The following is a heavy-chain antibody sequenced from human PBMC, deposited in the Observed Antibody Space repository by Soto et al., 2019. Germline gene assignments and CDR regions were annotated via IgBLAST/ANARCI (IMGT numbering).Heavy chain of an antibody. Sequence: GGSLRLSCAASGFTFSSYAMSLVRQAPGKGLEWVSSISGSGGSTYYADSVKGRFTISRDNSKNTLGLQINSLRAEDTAVYYWGKRASYASGSSPYYYHGMEVWGQGTTV. CDR2: ISGSGGST. CDR1: GFTFSSYA. D-gene: IGHD3-10*01. J-gene: IGHJ6*02. CDR3: GKRASYASGSSPYYYHGMEV. V-gene: IGHV3-23*01.